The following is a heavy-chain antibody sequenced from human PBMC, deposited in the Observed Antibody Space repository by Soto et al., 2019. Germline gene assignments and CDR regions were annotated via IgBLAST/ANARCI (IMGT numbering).Heavy chain of an antibody. CDR2: IGIAGDT. CDR3: ARDRHGTDV. CDR1: GFTFSDYD. V-gene: IGHV3-13*01. J-gene: IGHJ6*02. Sequence: DVQLVESGGTLVQPGGSLRLSCAASGFTFSDYDMHWVRQATGKGLEWVSGIGIAGDTYYSGSVKGRFTISRENAKNSLYLQMNSLRAGDTAVYYCARDRHGTDVWGQGTTVTVSS.